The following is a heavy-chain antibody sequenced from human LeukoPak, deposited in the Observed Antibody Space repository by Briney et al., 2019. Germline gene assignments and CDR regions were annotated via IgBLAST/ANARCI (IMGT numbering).Heavy chain of an antibody. D-gene: IGHD1-26*01. CDR1: GFTFSSYS. Sequence: GGSLRLSCAASGFTFSSYSMNWVRQAPGKGLEWVSSISSSSSYTYYADSMKGRFTLSRDNSKNTLYLQMNSLRAEDTAVYYCARLSGSYYEADYWGQGTLVTVSS. V-gene: IGHV3-21*04. J-gene: IGHJ4*02. CDR3: ARLSGSYYEADY. CDR2: ISSSSSYT.